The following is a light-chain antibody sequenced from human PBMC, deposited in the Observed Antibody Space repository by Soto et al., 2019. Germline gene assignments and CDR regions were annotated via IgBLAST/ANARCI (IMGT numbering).Light chain of an antibody. Sequence: DIVMTQSPLSLRVTPGAPASISCRSSQSLLHSSGYNYLHWDLQKPGQSPQLXISLVSDRAPGVPDRVSGSGSGTDFTLKISRVEAEDVGVYYCMQPLQTPWTFGQGTKVDIK. CDR1: QSLLHSSGYNY. CDR2: LVS. CDR3: MQPLQTPWT. J-gene: IGKJ1*01. V-gene: IGKV2-28*01.